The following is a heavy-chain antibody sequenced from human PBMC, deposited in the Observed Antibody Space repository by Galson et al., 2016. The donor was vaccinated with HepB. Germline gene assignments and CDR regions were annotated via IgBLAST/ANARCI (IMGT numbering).Heavy chain of an antibody. Sequence: SLRLSCAGSGFIFSDYAMHWVRQAPGKGLEWVAIISPDGNDQSYVESVRGRFTISRDNSENTLYLQVNSLRTEDTAIFYCARNGSSGTFIPLVSWGQGTLVSVSS. CDR1: GFIFSDYA. CDR3: ARNGSSGTFIPLVS. D-gene: IGHD1/OR15-1a*01. CDR2: ISPDGNDQ. J-gene: IGHJ4*02. V-gene: IGHV3-30*04.